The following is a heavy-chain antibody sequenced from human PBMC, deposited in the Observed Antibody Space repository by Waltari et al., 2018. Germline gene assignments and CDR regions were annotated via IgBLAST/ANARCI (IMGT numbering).Heavy chain of an antibody. V-gene: IGHV4-59*01. Sequence: QVQLQESGPGLVKPSETLSLTCTVSGGSISSYYWSWIRQPPGKGLEWIGYIYYSGSTNYNPALKSRVTISVDTSKNQFSLKLGSVTAADTAVYYCARAIWDSSGWYYFDYWGQGTLVTVSS. CDR1: GGSISSYY. J-gene: IGHJ4*02. CDR3: ARAIWDSSGWYYFDY. CDR2: IYYSGST. D-gene: IGHD6-19*01.